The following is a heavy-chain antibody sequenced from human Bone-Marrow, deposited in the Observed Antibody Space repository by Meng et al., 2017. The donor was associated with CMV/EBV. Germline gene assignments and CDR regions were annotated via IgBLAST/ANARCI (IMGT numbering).Heavy chain of an antibody. J-gene: IGHJ4*02. CDR2: ISISSSYI. Sequence: GESLKISCAASGFTFSSYSMNWVRQTPGKGLEWVSSISISSSYIYYADSVKGRFTISRDNANNSLYLQMNSLRAVDTAVYYCATLGGQYYYDSSSYYMWGQGTLVTVSS. CDR3: ATLGGQYYYDSSSYYM. V-gene: IGHV3-21*01. D-gene: IGHD3-22*01. CDR1: GFTFSSYS.